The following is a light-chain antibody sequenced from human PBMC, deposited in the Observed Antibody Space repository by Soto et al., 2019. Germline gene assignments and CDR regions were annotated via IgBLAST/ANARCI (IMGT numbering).Light chain of an antibody. J-gene: IGKJ4*01. CDR2: GAS. CDR3: QQYNNRPALT. CDR1: QSVTRN. Sequence: EIVMTQSPATLSVSPGERVTLSCRASQSVTRNLAWYQQKPAQAPRLLIYGASTRATNIPGRFNGSGSGTEFTLTISSLQPEDFATYYCQQYNNRPALTFGGGTKVEIK. V-gene: IGKV3D-15*01.